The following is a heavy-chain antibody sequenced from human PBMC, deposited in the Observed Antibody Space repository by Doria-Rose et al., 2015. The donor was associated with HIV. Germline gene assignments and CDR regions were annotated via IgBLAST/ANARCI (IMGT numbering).Heavy chain of an antibody. D-gene: IGHD6-13*01. V-gene: IGHV2-26*01. CDR2: IFSDDER. CDR1: GVSLSSPGMG. CDR3: ARIKSSRWYHKYYFDF. Sequence: QWGPVLVKPTETLTLTCTVSGVSLSSPGMGVSWIRQPPGKALEWLASIFSDDERSYNTSLKSRLTISRGTSKSQVVLTMTDMDPVDTATYYCARIKSSRWYHKYYFDFWGQGTLVIVSA. J-gene: IGHJ4*02.